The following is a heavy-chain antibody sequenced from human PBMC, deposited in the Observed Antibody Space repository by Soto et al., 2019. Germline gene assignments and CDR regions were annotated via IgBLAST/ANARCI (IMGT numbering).Heavy chain of an antibody. J-gene: IGHJ4*02. V-gene: IGHV3-13*01. CDR3: ARGYLGSFDY. CDR2: IGSAGDT. Sequence: HRYQQPTGKGLEWVSVIGSAGDTYYPGSVKGRFTISRENAKNSLYLQMNSLRAEDTAVYYCARGYLGSFDYWGQGTLVTVSS. D-gene: IGHD7-27*01.